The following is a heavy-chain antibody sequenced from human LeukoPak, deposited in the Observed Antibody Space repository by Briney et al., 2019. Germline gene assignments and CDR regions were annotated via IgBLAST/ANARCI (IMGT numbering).Heavy chain of an antibody. V-gene: IGHV4-4*07. CDR2: IYTTGSS. CDR1: GGSINSYY. J-gene: IGHJ3*02. D-gene: IGHD3-10*01. CDR3: ARVMWFGDLSDAFDI. Sequence: SETLSLTCTVSGGSINSYYWSWIRQPAGKGLEWIGRIYTTGSSNYNPSLESRVTMSVDTSKKQFPLKLRSVTAADTAVYYCARVMWFGDLSDAFDIWGQGTMVTVSS.